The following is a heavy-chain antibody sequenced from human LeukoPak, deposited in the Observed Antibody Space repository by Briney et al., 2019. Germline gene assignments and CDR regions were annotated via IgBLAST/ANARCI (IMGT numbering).Heavy chain of an antibody. V-gene: IGHV3-21*06. D-gene: IGHD3-22*01. Sequence: PGGSLRLSCAACGFAFSTYTMNWARQAPGKGLEWVASINSGGTTTHYADSVKGRFTISRDNAQNVLYLQMNGLRVDDAAVYYCLRGDSRDFWGQGPLVTVSS. CDR3: LRGDSRDF. CDR2: INSGGTTT. J-gene: IGHJ4*02. CDR1: GFAFSTYT.